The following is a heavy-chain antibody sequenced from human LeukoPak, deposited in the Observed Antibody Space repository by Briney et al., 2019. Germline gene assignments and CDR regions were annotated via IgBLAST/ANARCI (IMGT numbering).Heavy chain of an antibody. Sequence: GGSLRLSCAASEFIISPYSMSWVRQAPGKGLEWVANIKQDGSEKYNVDSAKGRFTISRDRAKNSVSLQMHSLRVEDTAVYYCASAIHHYLASSGSLDIWGQGTMVTVSS. CDR3: ASAIHHYLASSGSLDI. V-gene: IGHV3-7*01. D-gene: IGHD3-22*01. CDR1: EFIISPYS. J-gene: IGHJ3*02. CDR2: IKQDGSEK.